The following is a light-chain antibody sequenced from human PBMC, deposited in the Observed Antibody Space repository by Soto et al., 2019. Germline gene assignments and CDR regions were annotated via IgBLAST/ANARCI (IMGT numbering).Light chain of an antibody. Sequence: QSVLTQSASLSGSPGQSITISCTGTSSDIGAYDYVSWFQQHPGKAPKLMISEVNNRPSGVSNRFSGSKSGNTAYLNISGIQVEEEADYSCSSYIQTSVLYVFGTGTKVTVL. CDR2: EVN. CDR1: SSDIGAYDY. CDR3: SSYIQTSVLYV. J-gene: IGLJ1*01. V-gene: IGLV2-14*01.